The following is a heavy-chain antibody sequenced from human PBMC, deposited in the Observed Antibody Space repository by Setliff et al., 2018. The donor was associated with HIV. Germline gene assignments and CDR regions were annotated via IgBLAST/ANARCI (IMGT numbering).Heavy chain of an antibody. V-gene: IGHV4-34*01. CDR1: GGSFSDYY. CDR2: GNRGRRT. D-gene: IGHD3-22*01. Sequence: PSETLSLTCALYGGSFSDYYWSWIRQPPGMGLEWIGEGNRGRRTNYNSSLKSRVTISLDTSRNQFPLTVSSVTAAETAVYYCAREIPYSYGGRGHPLWGQGTRVTVS. CDR3: AREIPYSYGGRGHPL. J-gene: IGHJ4*02.